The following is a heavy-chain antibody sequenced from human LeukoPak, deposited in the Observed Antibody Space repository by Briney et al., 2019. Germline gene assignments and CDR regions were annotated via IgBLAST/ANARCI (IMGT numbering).Heavy chain of an antibody. D-gene: IGHD3-9*01. V-gene: IGHV1-69*05. CDR2: IIPIFGTA. Sequence: SVKVSCKASGGTFSSYAISWVRQAPGQGLEWMGRIIPIFGTANYAQKFQGRVTITTDESTSTAYMELSSLRSEDTAVYYCARDDILTGHAFDIWGQGTMVTVS. CDR3: ARDDILTGHAFDI. CDR1: GGTFSSYA. J-gene: IGHJ3*02.